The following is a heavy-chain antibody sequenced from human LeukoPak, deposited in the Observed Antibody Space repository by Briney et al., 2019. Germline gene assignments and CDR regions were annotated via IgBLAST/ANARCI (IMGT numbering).Heavy chain of an antibody. CDR1: GFTFSSYG. CDR3: AKGVLKFDR. CDR2: IWYGGSNK. V-gene: IGHV3-33*06. J-gene: IGHJ5*02. Sequence: GGSLRLSCAASGFTFSSYGMHWVRQAPGKGLEWVAVIWYGGSNKYYADSMKGRFTISRDSSKNTLYLQMNSLRVEDTAVYYCAKGVLKFDRWGQGTLVTVSS.